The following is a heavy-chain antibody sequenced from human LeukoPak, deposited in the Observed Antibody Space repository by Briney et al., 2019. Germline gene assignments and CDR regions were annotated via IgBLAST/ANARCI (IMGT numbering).Heavy chain of an antibody. J-gene: IGHJ3*02. Sequence: SETLSLTCTVSGGSISSYYWSWIRQPPGKGLEWIGYIYYSGSTNYNPSLKSRVTISVDTSKNQFSLKLSSVTAADTAVYYCARYSPLTTYYYGSRIVFDAFDIWGQGTMVTVSS. CDR2: IYYSGST. D-gene: IGHD3-10*01. CDR1: GGSISSYY. CDR3: ARYSPLTTYYYGSRIVFDAFDI. V-gene: IGHV4-59*08.